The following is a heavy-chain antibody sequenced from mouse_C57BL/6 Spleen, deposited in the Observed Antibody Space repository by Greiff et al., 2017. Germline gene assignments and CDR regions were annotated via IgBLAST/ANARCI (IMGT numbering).Heavy chain of an antibody. CDR3: ASGYGSSYWFAF. V-gene: IGHV3-1*01. CDR1: GYSITSGYD. D-gene: IGHD1-1*01. J-gene: IGHJ3*01. CDR2: ISYSGST. Sequence: EVQRVESGPGIVKPSQSLSLTCTVTGYSITSGYDWHWLRHLPGNKLEWMGYISYSGSTNYNPSLKSRISITHDTSKNLFFLKLTSVTTEDTASYFCASGYGSSYWFAFWGKGTLVTVSA.